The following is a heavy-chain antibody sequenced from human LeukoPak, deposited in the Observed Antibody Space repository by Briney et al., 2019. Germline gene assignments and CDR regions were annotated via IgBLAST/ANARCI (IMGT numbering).Heavy chain of an antibody. D-gene: IGHD3-9*01. CDR3: TRDSDILTGYYWGVFDI. V-gene: IGHV3-15*07. J-gene: IGHJ3*02. CDR2: TKRKADGGTP. Sequence: GGSLRLSCAASRFTFSDTWMTWVRQAAGKGLEWVGRTKRKADGGTPDYAAPVAGRFTISRDDSKKTLYLQMNSLRIEDTAVYYCTRDSDILTGYYWGVFDIWGLGTTVTVSP. CDR1: RFTFSDTW.